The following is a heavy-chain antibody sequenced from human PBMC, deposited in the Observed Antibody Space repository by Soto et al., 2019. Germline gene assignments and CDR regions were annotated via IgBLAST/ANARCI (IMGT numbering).Heavy chain of an antibody. CDR1: GYTFTSYA. CDR2: INAGNGNT. CDR3: ARVSGIAVAGGPGWMHDY. Sequence: QVQLVQSGAEVKKPGASVKVSCKASGYTFTSYAMHWVRQAPGQRLEWMGWINAGNGNTKYSQKFQGRVTITRDTSASTAYMELSSLRSEDTAVYYCARVSGIAVAGGPGWMHDYWGQGTLVTVSS. J-gene: IGHJ4*02. D-gene: IGHD6-19*01. V-gene: IGHV1-3*01.